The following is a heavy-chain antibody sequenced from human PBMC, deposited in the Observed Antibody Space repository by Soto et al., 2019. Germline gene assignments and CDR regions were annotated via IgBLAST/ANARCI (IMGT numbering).Heavy chain of an antibody. J-gene: IGHJ4*02. D-gene: IGHD2-15*01. Sequence: PGGSLRLSCAASGFTFSSYAMSWVRQAPGKGLEWVSGISGSGGSTYYADSVKGRFTISRDNSKNTLYPQMNSLRAEDTAVYYCAKGTLGYCSGGSCHLDYRGQRTLVTVSS. V-gene: IGHV3-23*01. CDR3: AKGTLGYCSGGSCHLDY. CDR1: GFTFSSYA. CDR2: ISGSGGST.